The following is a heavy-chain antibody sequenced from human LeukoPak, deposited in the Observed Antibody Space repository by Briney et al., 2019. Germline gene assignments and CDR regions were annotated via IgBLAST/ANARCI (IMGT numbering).Heavy chain of an antibody. J-gene: IGHJ4*02. Sequence: ASVKVSCKASGYTLTSYYMHWVRQAPGQGLEWMGIINPSGGSTSYAQKFQGRVTMTRDTSTSTVYMELSSLRSEDTAVHYCARSFYYDSSGYHYLDYWGQGTLVTVSS. V-gene: IGHV1-46*01. CDR3: ARSFYYDSSGYHYLDY. CDR2: INPSGGST. CDR1: GYTLTSYY. D-gene: IGHD3-22*01.